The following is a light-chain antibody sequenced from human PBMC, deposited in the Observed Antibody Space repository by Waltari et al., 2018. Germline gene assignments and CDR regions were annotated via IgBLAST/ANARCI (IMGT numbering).Light chain of an antibody. Sequence: EIVLTQSPTTLSLSLGERAPLSCRASQNVGNYLAWYQKKPDQAPRLLISDASHRAAGIPDRFSGSGSGTDFTLTISSLQPEDFGVYYCQQRANWPLTFGGGTKVEIK. CDR2: DAS. J-gene: IGKJ4*01. V-gene: IGKV3-11*01. CDR1: QNVGNY. CDR3: QQRANWPLT.